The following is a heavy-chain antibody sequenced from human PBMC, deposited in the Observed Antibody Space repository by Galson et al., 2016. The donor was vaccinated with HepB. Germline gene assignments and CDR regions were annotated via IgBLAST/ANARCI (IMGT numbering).Heavy chain of an antibody. D-gene: IGHD3-9*01. CDR3: ASPLRYFDWSGDHYYGLDV. Sequence: SVKVSCKASGYTFTNYAMYWVRQAPGQRLEWMGWINGGNGNTKYSQKFQGRVTITRDTSASTAYMELNSLRSEDTAVYYCASPLRYFDWSGDHYYGLDVCGQGTTVTVSS. V-gene: IGHV1-3*01. J-gene: IGHJ6*02. CDR1: GYTFTNYA. CDR2: INGGNGNT.